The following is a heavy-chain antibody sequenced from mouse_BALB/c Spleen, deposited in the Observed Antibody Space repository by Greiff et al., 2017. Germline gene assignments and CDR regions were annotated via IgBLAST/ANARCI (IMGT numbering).Heavy chain of an antibody. Sequence: VKLQQSGPELVRPGVSVKISCKGSSYTFTDYAMHWVKQSHAKSLEWIGVISTYYGNTNYNQKFKGKATMTVDKSSSTAYMELARLTSEDSAVYYCARGGGSSYKGAMDYWGQGTSVTVSS. D-gene: IGHD1-1*01. J-gene: IGHJ4*01. CDR3: ARGGGSSYKGAMDY. CDR2: ISTYYGNT. CDR1: SYTFTDYA. V-gene: IGHV1-67*01.